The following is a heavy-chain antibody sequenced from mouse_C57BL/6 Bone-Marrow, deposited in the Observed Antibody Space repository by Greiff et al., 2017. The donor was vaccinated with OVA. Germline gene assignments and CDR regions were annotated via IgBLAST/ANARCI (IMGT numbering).Heavy chain of an antibody. CDR1: GYTFTSYW. V-gene: IGHV1-59*01. D-gene: IGHD1-1*01. CDR3: AIITTGVAPSYFDY. CDR2: IDPSDSYT. J-gene: IGHJ2*01. Sequence: QVQLQQSGAELVRPGTSVKLSCKASGYTFTSYWMHWVKQRPGQGLEWIGVIDPSDSYTNYNQKFKGKATLTVDTSSSTAYMQLSSLTSEDSAVYYCAIITTGVAPSYFDYWGQGTTLTVSS.